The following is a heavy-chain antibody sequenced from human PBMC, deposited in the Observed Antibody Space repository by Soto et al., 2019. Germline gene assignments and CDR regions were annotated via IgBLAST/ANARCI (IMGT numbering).Heavy chain of an antibody. CDR2: IYYSGST. Sequence: SETLSLTCTVSGGSISSSSYYWGWIRQPPGKGLEWIGSIYYSGSTYYNPSLKSRVTISVDTSKNQFSLKLSSVTAADTAVYYCARDYYDSSGYYYFDCWGQGTLVTVSS. CDR3: ARDYYDSSGYYYFDC. D-gene: IGHD3-22*01. V-gene: IGHV4-39*02. CDR1: GGSISSSSYY. J-gene: IGHJ4*02.